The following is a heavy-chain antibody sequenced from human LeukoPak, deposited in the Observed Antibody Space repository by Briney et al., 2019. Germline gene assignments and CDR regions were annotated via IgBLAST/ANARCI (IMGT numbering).Heavy chain of an antibody. D-gene: IGHD3-9*01. CDR2: IRYDGSNK. CDR3: AKDLLHYDILTGSFDY. V-gene: IGHV3-30*02. CDR1: GFTFSSYG. Sequence: VGSLRLSCAASGFTFSSYGMHWVRQAPGKGLEWVAFIRYDGSNKYYADSVKGRFTISRDNSKNTLYLQMNSLRAEDTAVYYCAKDLLHYDILTGSFDYWGQGTLVTVSS. J-gene: IGHJ4*02.